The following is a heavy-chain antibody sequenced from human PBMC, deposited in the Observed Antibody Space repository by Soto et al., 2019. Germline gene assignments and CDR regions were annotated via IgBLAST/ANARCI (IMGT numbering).Heavy chain of an antibody. D-gene: IGHD3-16*01. Sequence: ASVKVSCKTSVYIFTSSPLNWFRQAPGQRPEWVGWIHTGNGDTKYSEKVQGRLTRSSDTSASTGYMALSRLPSEDPAVSFCEREGGIPWGPGNMVTVSS. J-gene: IGHJ5*02. CDR3: EREGGIP. V-gene: IGHV1-3*04. CDR1: VYIFTSSP. CDR2: IHTGNGDT.